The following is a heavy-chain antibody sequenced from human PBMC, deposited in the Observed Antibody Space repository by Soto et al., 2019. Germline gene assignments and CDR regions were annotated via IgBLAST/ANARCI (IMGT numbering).Heavy chain of an antibody. CDR1: GFTFNNHG. CDR3: SKGYCGSHCESRGTSFAY. Sequence: QVQLVQSGGGVVQPGRSLRLSCAASGFTFNNHGMHWVRQAPGKGLEWVAVISGHGVTKHYAYSVTGRFTISRDNSKNTLFLQMNSLGPYCTAVYYCSKGYCGSHCESRGTSFAYWAQGTLVSVSS. J-gene: IGHJ4*02. CDR2: ISGHGVTK. V-gene: IGHV3-30*18. D-gene: IGHD2-21*02.